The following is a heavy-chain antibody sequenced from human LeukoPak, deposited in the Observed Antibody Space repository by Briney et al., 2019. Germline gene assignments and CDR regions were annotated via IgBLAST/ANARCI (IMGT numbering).Heavy chain of an antibody. CDR3: ARDPMPRITIFGVVDY. CDR1: GFTFSSYS. V-gene: IGHV3-21*01. J-gene: IGHJ4*02. Sequence: GGSLRLSCAASGFTFSSYSMNWVRQAPGKGLEWVSSISSSSSYIYYADSVKGRFTISRDNAKNSLYLQMNSLRAEDTAVYYCARDPMPRITIFGVVDYWGQGTLVTVSS. CDR2: ISSSSSYI. D-gene: IGHD3-3*01.